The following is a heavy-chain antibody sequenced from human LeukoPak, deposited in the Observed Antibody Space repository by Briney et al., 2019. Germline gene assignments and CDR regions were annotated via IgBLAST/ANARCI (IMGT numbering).Heavy chain of an antibody. V-gene: IGHV3-21*01. Sequence: GGSLRLSCAASGFNFSSYSMNWVRQAPGKGLEWVSSISSSSSYIYYADSVKGRFTISRDNAKNSLYLQMNSLRVEDTAVYYWARGGYYGGNEDWFDPWGQGALVTVSS. CDR2: ISSSSSYI. CDR1: GFNFSSYS. J-gene: IGHJ5*02. D-gene: IGHD4-23*01. CDR3: ARGGYYGGNEDWFDP.